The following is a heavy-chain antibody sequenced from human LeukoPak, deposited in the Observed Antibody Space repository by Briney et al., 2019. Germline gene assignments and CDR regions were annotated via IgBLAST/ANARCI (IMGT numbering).Heavy chain of an antibody. CDR3: AKDLEPLYYYGSGSYLYYMDV. CDR1: GFTFSSYA. Sequence: GGSLRLSCAASGFTFSSYAMSWVRQAPGKGLEWVSAISGSGGSTYYADSVKGRFTISRDNSKNTLYLQMNSLRAEVTAVYYCAKDLEPLYYYGSGSYLYYMDVWGKGTTVTVSS. V-gene: IGHV3-23*01. D-gene: IGHD3-10*01. CDR2: ISGSGGST. J-gene: IGHJ6*03.